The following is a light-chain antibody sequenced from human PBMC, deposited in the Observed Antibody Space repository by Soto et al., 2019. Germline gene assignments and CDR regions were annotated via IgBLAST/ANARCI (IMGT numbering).Light chain of an antibody. CDR1: QSVSFN. CDR3: QQYNNWPPRT. Sequence: ELVMTPSTTTLPVSPGERATLSCRASQSVSFNLAWYQQKPGQAPRLLIHAASTRAVGIPVRFSGGGSGTDFTLAISRLAPEDFAVYYCQQYNNWPPRTFGQGTKVDI. CDR2: AAS. V-gene: IGKV3D-15*01. J-gene: IGKJ1*01.